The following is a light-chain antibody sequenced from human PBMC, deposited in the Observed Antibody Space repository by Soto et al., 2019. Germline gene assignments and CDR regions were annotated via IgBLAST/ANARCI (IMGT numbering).Light chain of an antibody. CDR2: ATS. CDR1: QSVSSLY. V-gene: IGKV3-20*01. Sequence: EIVLTQSPGTLSLSPGESVTLSCRASQSVSSLYLAWYQQKPGQAPRLLIYATSSRATGIPDRFIGSGSGTDVIITIGSMEPADFVVYYCQQYGNSPRYSFGQGTRLEIK. CDR3: QQYGNSPRYS. J-gene: IGKJ2*03.